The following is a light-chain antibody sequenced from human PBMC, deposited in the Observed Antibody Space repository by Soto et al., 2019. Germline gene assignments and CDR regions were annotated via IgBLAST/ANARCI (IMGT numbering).Light chain of an antibody. Sequence: QSALTQPRSVSGSPGQSVTISCTGTSSDVGGYDYVSWYQQHPGKAPKLMIYNVSQRPSGVPDRFSGSKSGNTASLLISGLQAEDEADYYCCSYAGSYTFVFGTGTQVTVL. J-gene: IGLJ1*01. CDR3: CSYAGSYTFV. CDR2: NVS. CDR1: SSDVGGYDY. V-gene: IGLV2-11*01.